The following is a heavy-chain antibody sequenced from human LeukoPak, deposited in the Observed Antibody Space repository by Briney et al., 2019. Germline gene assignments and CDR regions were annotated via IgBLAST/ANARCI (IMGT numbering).Heavy chain of an antibody. D-gene: IGHD3-3*01. Sequence: PSETLSLTCTVSGGSISSYYWSWIRQPPGKGLGWIGYIYYSGSTNYNPSLKSRVTISVDTSKNQFSLKLSSVTAADTAVYYCARDSGEGVSGSEPFDYWGQGTLVTVSS. CDR2: IYYSGST. J-gene: IGHJ4*02. V-gene: IGHV4-59*01. CDR3: ARDSGEGVSGSEPFDY. CDR1: GGSISSYY.